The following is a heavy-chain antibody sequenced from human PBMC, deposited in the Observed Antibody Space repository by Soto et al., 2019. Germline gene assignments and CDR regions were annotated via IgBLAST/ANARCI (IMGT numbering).Heavy chain of an antibody. CDR1: GFTFSDYA. V-gene: IGHV3-23*01. CDR2: ITGRSSNL. Sequence: EVQLLESGGGLEQPGGSLRLSCAASGFTFSDYAMSWVRQAPGKGREWVTTITGRSSNLYYTDTVKGRFAISRDNSRNILFLQMNSLTAEDTAVYYCAKGGAVYGLLTHDYWGQGTLVTVSS. J-gene: IGHJ4*02. CDR3: AKGGAVYGLLTHDY. D-gene: IGHD3-9*01.